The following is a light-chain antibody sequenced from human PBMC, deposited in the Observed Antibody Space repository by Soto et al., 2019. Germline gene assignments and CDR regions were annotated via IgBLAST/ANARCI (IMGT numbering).Light chain of an antibody. V-gene: IGLV2-14*01. CDR3: SSYRTSSTYV. CDR1: SSDVGSYNS. J-gene: IGLJ1*01. CDR2: EVS. Sequence: QSALTQPASVSGSPGQSITISCTGTSSDVGSYNSVSWYQQHPGQAPKLVFYEVSYRASGFPDRFSASKSGNTASLTISGLQAGDEADYYCSSYRTSSTYVFGTGTKVTVL.